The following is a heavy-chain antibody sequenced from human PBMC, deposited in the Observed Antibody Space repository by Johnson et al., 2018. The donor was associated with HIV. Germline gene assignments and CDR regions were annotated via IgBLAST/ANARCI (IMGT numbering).Heavy chain of an antibody. D-gene: IGHD1-26*01. CDR3: AREGWEQRGETVGDGFDI. Sequence: VQLVESGGCVVRPGGSLRLSCATSGFTFYNYAMSWVRQTPGKGLEWVSGINWHGGSTGYADSVKGRFTISRDNTKNSVYLQMNSLRVEDTAFYYCAREGWEQRGETVGDGFDIWGQGTMVTVSS. J-gene: IGHJ3*02. CDR1: GFTFYNYA. CDR2: INWHGGST. V-gene: IGHV3-20*04.